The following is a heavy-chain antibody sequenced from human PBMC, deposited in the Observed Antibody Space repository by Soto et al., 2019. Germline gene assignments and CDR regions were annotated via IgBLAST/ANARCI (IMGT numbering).Heavy chain of an antibody. D-gene: IGHD3-3*01. Sequence: GGSLRLSCAASGFTFSSYGMHWVRQAPGKGLEWVAVIWYDGSNKYYADSVKGRFTISRDNSKNTLYLQMNSLRAEDTAVYYCAKLDRFGVTHYYGMDVWGQGTTVTVSS. CDR3: AKLDRFGVTHYYGMDV. V-gene: IGHV3-33*06. J-gene: IGHJ6*01. CDR2: IWYDGSNK. CDR1: GFTFSSYG.